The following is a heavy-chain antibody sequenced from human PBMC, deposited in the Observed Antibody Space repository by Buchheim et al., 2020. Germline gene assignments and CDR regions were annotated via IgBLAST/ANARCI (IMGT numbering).Heavy chain of an antibody. V-gene: IGHV3-23*01. Sequence: EVQLLESGGGLVQPGGSLRLSCAASGFTFSSYAMSWVRQAPGKGLEWVPAISGSGGSTHYADSVKGRFTISRDNSKNTLYLQMNSLRAEDTAVYYCAKAHNYDSSGYYLGDDAFDIWGQGT. CDR2: ISGSGGST. CDR1: GFTFSSYA. CDR3: AKAHNYDSSGYYLGDDAFDI. D-gene: IGHD3-22*01. J-gene: IGHJ3*02.